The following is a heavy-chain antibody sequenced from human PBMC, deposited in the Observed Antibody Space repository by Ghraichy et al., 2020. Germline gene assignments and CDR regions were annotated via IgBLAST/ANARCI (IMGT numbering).Heavy chain of an antibody. D-gene: IGHD2-2*01. V-gene: IGHV3-23*01. CDR2: ISGNTGSK. CDR1: GFTFSNYA. Sequence: GGSLRLSCEASGFTFSNYAMGWVRQAPGKGLEWVSCISGNTGSKYYADSVKGRFTISRDNSRNTLALQLTSLRAEDSGIYYCAKTDVGYANDFDCWGQGTLVTVSS. J-gene: IGHJ4*02. CDR3: AKTDVGYANDFDC.